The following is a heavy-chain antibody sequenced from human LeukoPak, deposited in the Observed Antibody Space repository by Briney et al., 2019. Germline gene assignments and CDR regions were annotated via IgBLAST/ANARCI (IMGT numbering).Heavy chain of an antibody. J-gene: IGHJ4*02. V-gene: IGHV1-69*02. D-gene: IGHD1-26*01. CDR2: IIPMINIV. CDR1: GATFGTFT. Sequence: KASCKASGATFGTFTVQCVRQAPGPRLECLGRIIPMINIVNYAQKFQDRIIITADKSANIVYLELSSLRSKDTAIYYCTKRVASTIWGQGTLVAVSS. CDR3: TKRVASTI.